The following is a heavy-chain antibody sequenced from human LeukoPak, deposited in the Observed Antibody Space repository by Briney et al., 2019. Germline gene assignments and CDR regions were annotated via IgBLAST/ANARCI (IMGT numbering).Heavy chain of an antibody. CDR2: IWYDGSNK. V-gene: IGHV3-33*01. D-gene: IGHD6-19*01. Sequence: GRSLRLSCAASGFTFSSYGMHWVRQAPGKGLEWVAVIWYDGSNKYYADSVKGRFTISRDNSKNTLYLQMNSLRAEDTAVYYCARDGIAVAADYWGQGTLVTVSS. CDR1: GFTFSSYG. CDR3: ARDGIAVAADY. J-gene: IGHJ4*02.